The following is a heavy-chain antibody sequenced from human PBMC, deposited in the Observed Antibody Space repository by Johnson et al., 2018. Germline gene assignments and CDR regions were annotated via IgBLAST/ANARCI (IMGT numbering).Heavy chain of an antibody. Sequence: QVQLQESGPGRVKPSVTLSLTCSVSGVSITNYYWSWIRQPPGKGLEWIGYAFYSGRAKYNPSLKSRVTISVDTSKSQFSLKLTSVTAADTAVYYCGRDHTATLRYIDYWGQGTLVTVSS. CDR1: GVSITNYY. D-gene: IGHD5-18*01. J-gene: IGHJ4*02. V-gene: IGHV4-59*01. CDR3: GRDHTATLRYIDY. CDR2: AFYSGRA.